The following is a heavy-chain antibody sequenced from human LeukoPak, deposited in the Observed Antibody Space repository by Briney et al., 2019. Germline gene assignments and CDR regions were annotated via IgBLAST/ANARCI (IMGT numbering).Heavy chain of an antibody. CDR1: GGSISSYY. V-gene: IGHV4-59*01. CDR2: IYYSGST. Sequence: SETLSLTCTVSGGSISSYYWSWIRQPPGKGLEWIGYIYYSGSTNYNPSLKSRVTMSVDTSKNQFSLKLSSVTAADTAVYYCARDTNDAFDIWGQGTMVTVSS. D-gene: IGHD1-1*01. J-gene: IGHJ3*02. CDR3: ARDTNDAFDI.